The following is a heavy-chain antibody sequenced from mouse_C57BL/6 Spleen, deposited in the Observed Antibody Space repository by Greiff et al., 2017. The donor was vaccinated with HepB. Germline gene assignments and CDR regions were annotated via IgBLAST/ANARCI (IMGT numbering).Heavy chain of an antibody. J-gene: IGHJ3*01. CDR1: GFNIKDDY. Sequence: EVKLVESGAELVRPGASVKLSCTASGFNIKDDYMHWVKQRPEQGLEWIGWIDPENGDTEYASKFQGKATITADTSSNTAYLQLSSLTSEDTAVYYWTTYGYVWAWFAYWGQGTLVTVSA. CDR3: TTYGYVWAWFAY. D-gene: IGHD2-2*01. CDR2: IDPENGDT. V-gene: IGHV14-4*01.